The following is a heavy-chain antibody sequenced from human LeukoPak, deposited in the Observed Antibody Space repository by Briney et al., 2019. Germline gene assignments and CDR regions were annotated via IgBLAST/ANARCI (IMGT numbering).Heavy chain of an antibody. D-gene: IGHD6-19*01. Sequence: GGSLRPSCAASGFNVSRNYMNWVRQAPGKGLEWVSVIYSGGSTYHADSVKGRFTISRDISKNTLYLQINSLRAEDTALYYCARGGWGTYDPGNLDFWGQGTLVTVSS. CDR2: IYSGGST. CDR1: GFNVSRNY. V-gene: IGHV3-53*01. J-gene: IGHJ4*02. CDR3: ARGGWGTYDPGNLDF.